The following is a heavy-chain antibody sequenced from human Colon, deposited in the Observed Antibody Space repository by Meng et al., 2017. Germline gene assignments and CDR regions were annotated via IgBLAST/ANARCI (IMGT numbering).Heavy chain of an antibody. CDR2: INPRTGDT. CDR3: ARESADGGSFDL. Sequence: QGRLVQSGAEVKRPGAAVTVSCKASGYTLYIHWVRLRPGEGLEWMGRINPRTGDTKSAQSFQGRVTMTRDTSTTTFSMDLRSLTTDDSAIYFCARESADGGSFDLWGQGPLVTVSS. J-gene: IGHJ4*02. V-gene: IGHV1-2*06. D-gene: IGHD2-15*01. CDR1: GYTLY.